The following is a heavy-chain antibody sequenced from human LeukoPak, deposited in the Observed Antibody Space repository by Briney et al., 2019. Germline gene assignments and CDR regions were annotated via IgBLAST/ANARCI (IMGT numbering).Heavy chain of an antibody. Sequence: GDSLKISCKGSGYSFTSYWIGWVRQMPGKDLEWMGIIYPGDSDTRYSPSFQGQVTISADKSISTAYLQWSSLKASDTTMYYCARVGYYGSGSYGGYYYYMDVWGKGTTVTVSS. CDR3: ARVGYYGSGSYGGYYYYMDV. CDR2: IYPGDSDT. J-gene: IGHJ6*03. D-gene: IGHD3-10*01. CDR1: GYSFTSYW. V-gene: IGHV5-51*01.